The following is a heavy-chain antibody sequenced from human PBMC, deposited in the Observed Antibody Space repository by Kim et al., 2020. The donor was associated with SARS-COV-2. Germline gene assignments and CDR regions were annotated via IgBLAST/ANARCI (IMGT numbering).Heavy chain of an antibody. D-gene: IGHD3-3*01. CDR1: GFTFSSYA. CDR2: ISYDGSNK. CDR3: ARVGYDFWSGSRDDAFDI. Sequence: GGSLRLSCAASGFTFSSYAIHWVRQAPGKGLEWVAVISYDGSNKYYADSVKGRFTISRDNSKNTLYLQMNSLRAEDTAVYYCARVGYDFWSGSRDDAFDIWGQGTMVTVSS. V-gene: IGHV3-30-3*01. J-gene: IGHJ3*02.